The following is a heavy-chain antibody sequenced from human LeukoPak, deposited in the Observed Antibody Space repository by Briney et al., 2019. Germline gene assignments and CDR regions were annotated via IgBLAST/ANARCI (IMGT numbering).Heavy chain of an antibody. CDR1: GFTFSSYA. CDR3: ARDPGRAGTNI. Sequence: GGSLRLSCAASGFTFSSYAMSWVRQAPGKGLEWVSAISGSGGSTYYADSVKGRFTISRDNSKNTLYLQMNSLRAEDTAVYYCARDPGRAGTNIWGQGTMVTVSS. J-gene: IGHJ3*02. D-gene: IGHD1-26*01. CDR2: ISGSGGST. V-gene: IGHV3-23*01.